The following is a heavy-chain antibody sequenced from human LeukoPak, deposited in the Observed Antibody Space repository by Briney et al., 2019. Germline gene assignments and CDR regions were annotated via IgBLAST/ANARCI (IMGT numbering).Heavy chain of an antibody. CDR3: AQKYSSGWYDQGFDY. Sequence: GGSLRLSCTVSGIIFSSYGMHWVRQAPGKGLEWVAFIRCDGSHKYYADSVKGRFTISRDNSKNTLYLQMNSLTAEDTAVYYCAQKYSSGWYDQGFDYWGQGTLVTVSS. CDR2: IRCDGSHK. V-gene: IGHV3-30*02. CDR1: GIIFSSYG. D-gene: IGHD6-19*01. J-gene: IGHJ4*02.